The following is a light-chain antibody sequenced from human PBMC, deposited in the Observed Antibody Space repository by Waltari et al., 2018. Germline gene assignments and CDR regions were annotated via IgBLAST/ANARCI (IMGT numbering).Light chain of an antibody. Sequence: QSALTQPASVSGSPGQSITISCTGTSSDVGGYNYFSWYQQHPGKAPKLLIFDVSYRPSGVSDRFSGSKSGNTASLTISGLQAEDESDYYCCSFTSRSTWVFGGGTTLTVL. J-gene: IGLJ3*02. V-gene: IGLV2-14*01. CDR2: DVS. CDR1: SSDVGGYNY. CDR3: CSFTSRSTWV.